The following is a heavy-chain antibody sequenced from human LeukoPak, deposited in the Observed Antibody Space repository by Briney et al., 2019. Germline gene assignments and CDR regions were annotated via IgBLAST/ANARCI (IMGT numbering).Heavy chain of an antibody. CDR3: AKRSTYGDSTFQH. D-gene: IGHD4-17*01. J-gene: IGHJ1*01. CDR2: ISYDGSNK. V-gene: IGHV3-30*18. CDR1: GLTFSSYD. Sequence: PGGSLRLSCAASGLTFSSYDMHWVRQAPGKGLEWVAVISYDGSNKYYADSVKGRFTISRDNSKNTLYLQMNSLRAEDTAVYYCAKRSTYGDSTFQHWGQGTLVTVSS.